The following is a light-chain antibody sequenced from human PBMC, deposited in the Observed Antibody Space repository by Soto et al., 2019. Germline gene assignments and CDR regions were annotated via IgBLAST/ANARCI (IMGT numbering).Light chain of an antibody. CDR1: QGISSY. CDR3: QQYYTYPQT. CDR2: AAS. J-gene: IGKJ2*01. Sequence: AIRMTQSPSSFSASTGDRVTITCRASQGISSYLAWYQQKPGKAPKLLFYAASTLQYGVPSRFSGSGSGTDFTLTISCLQSEDFATYFCQQYYTYPQTFGQGTKLEIK. V-gene: IGKV1-8*01.